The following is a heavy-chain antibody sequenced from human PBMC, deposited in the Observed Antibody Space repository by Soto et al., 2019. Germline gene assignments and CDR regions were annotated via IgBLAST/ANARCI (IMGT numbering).Heavy chain of an antibody. V-gene: IGHV4-39*01. D-gene: IGHD1-26*01. CDR1: GGSISSSSYY. CDR3: AIQVVGGSNWNYFDY. J-gene: IGHJ4*02. CDR2: IYYSGST. Sequence: QLQLQESGPGLVKPSETLSLTCTVSGGSISSSSYYWGWIRQPPGKGLEWIGSIYYSGSTYYNPSLKSRVTISVDTSKNQFSLKLSSVTSADTAVYYCAIQVVGGSNWNYFDYWCQGTLVTVSS.